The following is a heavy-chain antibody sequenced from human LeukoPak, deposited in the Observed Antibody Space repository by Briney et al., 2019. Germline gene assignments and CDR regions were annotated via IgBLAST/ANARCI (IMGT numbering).Heavy chain of an antibody. CDR3: AKGRDTYYYGSGSLFDY. Sequence: GGSLRLSCAASGITLSNYGMSWVRQAPGKGLEWVAGISGSGGSTYYADSVKGRFTISRDNSKNTLYLQMNSLRAEDTAVYYCAKGRDTYYYGSGSLFDYWGQGTLVTVSS. CDR1: GITLSNYG. V-gene: IGHV3-23*01. CDR2: ISGSGGST. J-gene: IGHJ4*02. D-gene: IGHD3-10*01.